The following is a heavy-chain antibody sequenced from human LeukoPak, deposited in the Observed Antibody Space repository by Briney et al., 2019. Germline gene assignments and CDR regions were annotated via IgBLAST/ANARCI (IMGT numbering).Heavy chain of an antibody. D-gene: IGHD6-13*01. V-gene: IGHV1-46*01. Sequence: ASVKVSCKASGYTFTSYYMHWVRQAPGQGLEWMGIINPSGGSTSYAQKFQGRVTMTRDTSTSTVYMELSSLRSEDTAVYYCATRPRRVKIAAVAIDYWGQGTLVTVSS. J-gene: IGHJ4*02. CDR3: ATRPRRVKIAAVAIDY. CDR2: INPSGGST. CDR1: GYTFTSYY.